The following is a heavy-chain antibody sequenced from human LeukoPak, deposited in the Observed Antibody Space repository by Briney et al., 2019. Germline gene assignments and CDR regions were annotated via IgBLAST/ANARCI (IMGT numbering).Heavy chain of an antibody. Sequence: NTSETLSLTCTVSGGSIRSSYYYWGWIRQPPGKGLEWIASIYDSGSTYYNPSLKSRVTISVDTSKNQFSLKLSSVAAADTAVYYCARQEPPYYYDSNGDYYYGMDVWGQGTTVTVSS. J-gene: IGHJ6*02. D-gene: IGHD3-22*01. V-gene: IGHV4-39*01. CDR3: ARQEPPYYYDSNGDYYYGMDV. CDR1: GGSIRSSYYY. CDR2: IYDSGST.